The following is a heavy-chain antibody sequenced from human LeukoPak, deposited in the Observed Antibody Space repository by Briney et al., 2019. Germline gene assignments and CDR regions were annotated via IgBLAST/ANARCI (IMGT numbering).Heavy chain of an antibody. CDR3: ASTSVIAAAGTGIDY. J-gene: IGHJ4*02. V-gene: IGHV4-34*01. CDR1: GGSFSGYY. Sequence: SETLSLTCAVYGGSFSGYYWSWIRQPPGKGLEWIGEINHSGTTNYNPSLKSRVTISVDTSKNQFSLKLSSVTAADTAVYYCASTSVIAAAGTGIDYWGQGTLVTVSS. D-gene: IGHD6-13*01. CDR2: INHSGTT.